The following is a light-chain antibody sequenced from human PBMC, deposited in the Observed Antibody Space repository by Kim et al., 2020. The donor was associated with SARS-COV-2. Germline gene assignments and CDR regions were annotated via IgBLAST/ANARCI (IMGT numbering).Light chain of an antibody. CDR3: QHYNNWLTWT. Sequence: SAGESATLYCRARQRVSSNLAGYEQKPGQAPMLLLYGASTRATGIPARFSGSGSGTEFTLTISSRQSEDFAVYYCQHYNNWLTWTFGQGTKVDIK. CDR1: QRVSSN. J-gene: IGKJ1*01. CDR2: GAS. V-gene: IGKV3-15*01.